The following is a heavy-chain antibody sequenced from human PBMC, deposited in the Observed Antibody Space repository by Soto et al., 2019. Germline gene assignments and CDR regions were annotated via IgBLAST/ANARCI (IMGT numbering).Heavy chain of an antibody. CDR1: GGSISSGGYY. J-gene: IGHJ6*02. CDR2: IYYSGST. D-gene: IGHD3-3*01. CDR3: ARIFGVVIIRVYYYYGMDV. V-gene: IGHV4-61*08. Sequence: SETLSLTCTVSGGSISSGGYYWSWIRQHPGKGLEWIGYIYYSGSTNYNPSLKRRVTISVDTSKNQFSLKLSSVTAADTAVYYCARIFGVVIIRVYYYYGMDVWGQGTTVTVSS.